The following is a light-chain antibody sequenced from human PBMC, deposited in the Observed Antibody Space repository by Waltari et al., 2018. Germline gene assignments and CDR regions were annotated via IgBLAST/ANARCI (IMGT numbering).Light chain of an antibody. CDR2: DVN. Sequence: QSALTQPASVSGSPGQSITISCTGTSSDIGAYNYVSWLQQHPGKAPKLMIYDVNSRPSGVSTRFSGSKSGNTASLTISGLQAEDEAEYCCSAPTSINTLVFGGGTKLTVL. V-gene: IGLV2-14*03. CDR1: SSDIGAYNY. J-gene: IGLJ3*02. CDR3: SAPTSINTLV.